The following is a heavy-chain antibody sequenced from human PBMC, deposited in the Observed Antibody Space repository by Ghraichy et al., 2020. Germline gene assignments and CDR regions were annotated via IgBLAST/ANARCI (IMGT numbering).Heavy chain of an antibody. CDR2: IYPGDSDT. D-gene: IGHD6-13*01. J-gene: IGHJ4*02. V-gene: IGHV5-51*01. CDR3: ARRGIAAAGTGEFDY. CDR1: GYSFTSYW. Sequence: GESLNISCKGSGYSFTSYWIGWVRQMPGKGLEWMGIIYPGDSDTRYSPSFQGQVTISADKSISTAYLQWSSLKASDTAMYYCARRGIAAAGTGEFDYWGQGTLVTVSS.